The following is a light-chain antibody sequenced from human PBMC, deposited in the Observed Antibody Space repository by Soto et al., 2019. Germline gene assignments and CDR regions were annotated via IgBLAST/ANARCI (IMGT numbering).Light chain of an antibody. J-gene: IGLJ1*01. Sequence: QSVLTQPASVSGSPGQSITISCSDVGSYYLVSWYQQHPGKAPKLIIYEGGKRPSGVSNRFSGSKSANTASLTISGLQAEDEADYYCCSYAGISTFYVFGSGTKGPVL. CDR2: EGG. CDR1: DVGSYYL. CDR3: CSYAGISTFYV. V-gene: IGLV2-23*01.